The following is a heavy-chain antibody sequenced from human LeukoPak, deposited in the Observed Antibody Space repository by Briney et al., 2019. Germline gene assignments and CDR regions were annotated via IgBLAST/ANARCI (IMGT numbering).Heavy chain of an antibody. CDR2: ISSSSSYI. CDR3: AKALYSYGSPGYFDY. J-gene: IGHJ4*02. CDR1: GFTFSSYS. Sequence: GGSLRLSCAASGFTFSSYSMNWVRQAPGKGLEWVSSISSSSSYIYYADSVKGRFTISRDNSKNTLYLQMNSLRAEDTAVYYCAKALYSYGSPGYFDYWGQGTLVTVSS. D-gene: IGHD5-18*01. V-gene: IGHV3-21*01.